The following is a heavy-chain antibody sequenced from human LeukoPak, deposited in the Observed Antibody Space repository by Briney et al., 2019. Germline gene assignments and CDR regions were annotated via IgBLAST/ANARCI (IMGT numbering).Heavy chain of an antibody. V-gene: IGHV3-21*04. J-gene: IGHJ4*02. CDR3: AKDNGYSSSWNYFDY. CDR2: ISSISSYI. CDR1: GFTFSSYS. Sequence: GGSLRLSCAASGFTFSSYSMNWVRQAPGKGLEWVASISSISSYIYYADSVKGRFTISRDNAKNSLYLQMNSLRAEDTALYYCAKDNGYSSSWNYFDYWGQGTLVTVSS. D-gene: IGHD6-13*01.